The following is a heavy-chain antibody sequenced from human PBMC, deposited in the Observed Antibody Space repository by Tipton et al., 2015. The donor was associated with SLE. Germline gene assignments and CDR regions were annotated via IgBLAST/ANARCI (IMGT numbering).Heavy chain of an antibody. CDR3: ATHRMGRIDY. J-gene: IGHJ4*02. CDR1: GFTFSGSW. Sequence: SLRLSCAAEGFTFSGSWMNWVRQAPGKGLEWVANIKQDGSERYYVDSVKGRFTISRDNAKNSLYLQMDSLRAEDTAVYYCATHRMGRIDYWGQGSLVTVSS. V-gene: IGHV3-7*01. D-gene: IGHD3-16*01. CDR2: IKQDGSER.